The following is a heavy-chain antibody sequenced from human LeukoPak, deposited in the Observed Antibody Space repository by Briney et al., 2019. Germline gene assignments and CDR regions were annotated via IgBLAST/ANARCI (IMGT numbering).Heavy chain of an antibody. CDR2: ISGSGGST. J-gene: IGHJ4*02. Sequence: GGSLRLSCAASGFTFSSYAMSWVRQAPGKGLEWVSAISGSGGSTYYADSVKGRFTISRDNPKNTLYLQMSSLRAEDTAVYYCAKGKSGYSYGAYDYWGQGTLVTVSS. CDR3: AKGKSGYSYGAYDY. V-gene: IGHV3-23*01. D-gene: IGHD5-18*01. CDR1: GFTFSSYA.